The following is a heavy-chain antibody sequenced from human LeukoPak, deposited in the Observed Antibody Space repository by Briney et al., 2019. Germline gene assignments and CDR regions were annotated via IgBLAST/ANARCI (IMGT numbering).Heavy chain of an antibody. CDR2: ISSSSSYI. CDR3: ARGIRYGDYSGFH. V-gene: IGHV3-21*01. Sequence: PGGSLRLSCAASGFTFSSYSMNWVRQAPGKGLDWVSSISSSSSYIYYADSVKGRFTISRDNAKNSLYLQMNSLRAEDTAVYYCARGIRYGDYSGFHWGQGTLVTVSS. D-gene: IGHD4-17*01. CDR1: GFTFSSYS. J-gene: IGHJ4*02.